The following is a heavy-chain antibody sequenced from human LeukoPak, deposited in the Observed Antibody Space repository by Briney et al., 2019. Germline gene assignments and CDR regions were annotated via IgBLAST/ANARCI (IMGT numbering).Heavy chain of an antibody. CDR2: INSDGSST. J-gene: IGHJ1*01. CDR3: AREPPYCSGGSCYSEYFQH. D-gene: IGHD2-15*01. Sequence: GGSLRLSCAASGFTFSSYWMPWVRQAPGKGLVWVSRINSDGSSTSYADSVKGRFTISRDNAKNTLYLQMNSLRAEDTAVYYCAREPPYCSGGSCYSEYFQHWGQGTLVTVSS. V-gene: IGHV3-74*01. CDR1: GFTFSSYW.